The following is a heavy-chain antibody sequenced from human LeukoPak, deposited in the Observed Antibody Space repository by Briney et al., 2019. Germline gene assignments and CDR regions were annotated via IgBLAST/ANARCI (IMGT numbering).Heavy chain of an antibody. CDR1: GYTFTGYY. J-gene: IGHJ6*03. D-gene: IGHD2-2*01. V-gene: IGHV1-2*02. CDR3: ARGRCSSTSCSTFYYYYMDV. CDR2: INPNSGGT. Sequence: ASVKVSCKASGYTFTGYYMHWVRQAPGQGLEWMGWINPNSGGTNFAQKFQGRVTMTRDMSINTAYMELSRLRSDDTAVYYCARGRCSSTSCSTFYYYYMDVWGKGTTVTVSS.